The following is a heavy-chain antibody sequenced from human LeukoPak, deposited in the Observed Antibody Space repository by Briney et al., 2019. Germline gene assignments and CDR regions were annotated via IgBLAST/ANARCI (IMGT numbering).Heavy chain of an antibody. CDR3: ARVRRSRSYYYYMDV. J-gene: IGHJ6*03. V-gene: IGHV4-59*01. CDR1: GGSISSYY. Sequence: SETLSLTCTVSGGSISSYYWSWIRQPPGKGLEWIGYIHYTGSTNYNPSLKSRVTISVDTSKNQFSLKLSSVTAADTAVYYCARVRRSRSYYYYMDVWGKGTTVTISS. CDR2: IHYTGST. D-gene: IGHD5-24*01.